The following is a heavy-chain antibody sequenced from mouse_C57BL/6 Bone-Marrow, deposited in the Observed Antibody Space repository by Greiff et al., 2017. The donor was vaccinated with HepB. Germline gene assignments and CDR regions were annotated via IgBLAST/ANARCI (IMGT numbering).Heavy chain of an antibody. CDR3: ARHERVYYDYDGAWFAY. CDR2: FYPGSGSI. D-gene: IGHD2-4*01. Sequence: VQLQQSGAELVKPGASVKLSCKASGYTFTEYTIHWVKQRSGQGLEWIGWFYPGSGSIKYNEKFKDKATLTADKSSSTVYMELSRLTSEDSAVYFCARHERVYYDYDGAWFAYWGQGTLVTVSA. V-gene: IGHV1-62-2*01. J-gene: IGHJ3*01. CDR1: GYTFTEYT.